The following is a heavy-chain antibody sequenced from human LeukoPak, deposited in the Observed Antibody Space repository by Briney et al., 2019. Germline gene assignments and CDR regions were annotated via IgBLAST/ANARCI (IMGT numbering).Heavy chain of an antibody. Sequence: ASVKVSCKASGGTFSSYAISWVRQAPGQGLEWMGGIIPIFGTANYAQKFQGRVTITADESTSTAYMELSSLRSEDTAVYYCGIAVDTAMPSLFDYWGQGTLVTVSS. CDR3: GIAVDTAMPSLFDY. CDR1: GGTFSSYA. D-gene: IGHD5-18*01. V-gene: IGHV1-69*13. J-gene: IGHJ4*02. CDR2: IIPIFGTA.